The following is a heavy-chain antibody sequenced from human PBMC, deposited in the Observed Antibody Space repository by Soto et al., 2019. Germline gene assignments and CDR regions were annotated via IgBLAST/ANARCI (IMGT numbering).Heavy chain of an antibody. CDR1: GGPFSSYA. Sequence: SVKVSCKASGGPFSSYAISWVRQAPGQGLEWMGGIIPIFGTANYAQKFQGRVTITADESTSTAYMGLSSLGSEDTAVYYCARGDYYYDSSGYYDHDAFDIWGQGTMVTVSS. CDR3: ARGDYYYDSSGYYDHDAFDI. V-gene: IGHV1-69*13. CDR2: IIPIFGTA. D-gene: IGHD3-22*01. J-gene: IGHJ3*02.